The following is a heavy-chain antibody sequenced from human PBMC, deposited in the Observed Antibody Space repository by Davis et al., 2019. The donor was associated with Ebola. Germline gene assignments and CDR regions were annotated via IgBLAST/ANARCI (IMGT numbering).Heavy chain of an antibody. Sequence: GESLKISCAASGFTINNNYMSWVRQAPGKGLEWVSIIHSGGSTHYADSVKGRFTISRDNSKNTLYLQMNSLKTEDTAVYYCTPRTTPEGMDVWGQGTTVTVSS. D-gene: IGHD1-14*01. J-gene: IGHJ6*02. V-gene: IGHV3-53*01. CDR2: IHSGGST. CDR3: TPRTTPEGMDV. CDR1: GFTINNNY.